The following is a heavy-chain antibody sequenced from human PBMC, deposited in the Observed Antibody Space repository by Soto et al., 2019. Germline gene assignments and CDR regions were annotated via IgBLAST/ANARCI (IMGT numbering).Heavy chain of an antibody. Sequence: QLQESGPGLVKPSETLSLTCTVSGGSIISSNFYWGWIRQPPGKGLEWIGSVEYGGSTYDNPSLKSHITLSADTSRNQFSLKLTSVTAADTAIYYCARHVRGAVTMNWFDPWGHGTLVTVSS. CDR1: GGSIISSNFY. J-gene: IGHJ5*02. D-gene: IGHD3-10*02. CDR3: ARHVRGAVTMNWFDP. CDR2: VEYGGST. V-gene: IGHV4-39*01.